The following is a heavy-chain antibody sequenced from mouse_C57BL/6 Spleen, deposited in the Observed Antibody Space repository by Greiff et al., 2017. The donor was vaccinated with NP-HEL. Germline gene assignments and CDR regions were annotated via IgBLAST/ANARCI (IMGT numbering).Heavy chain of an antibody. CDR3: ARETAQATFDY. J-gene: IGHJ2*01. CDR1: GYAFSSSW. CDR2: IYPGDGDT. V-gene: IGHV1-82*01. D-gene: IGHD3-2*02. Sequence: QVQLQQSGPELVKPGASVKISCKASGYAFSSSWMNWVKQRPGKGLEWIGRIYPGDGDTNYNGKFKGKATLTADKSSSTAYMQLSSLTSEDSAVYFCARETAQATFDYWGQSTTRTVSS.